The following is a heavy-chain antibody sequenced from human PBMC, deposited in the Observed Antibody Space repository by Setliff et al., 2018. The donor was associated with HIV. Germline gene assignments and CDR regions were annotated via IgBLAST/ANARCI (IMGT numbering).Heavy chain of an antibody. CDR1: GFNFSDYS. D-gene: IGHD1-26*01. V-gene: IGHV3-21*05. CDR3: TRDLPLIVSSGRGNR. Sequence: PGGSLRLSCVGSGFNFSDYSLNWVRQAPGRGLEWVSYISRSSSFVYQADSVKGRFPISRDNAKNLLHLQMNSLRADDTAVYYCTRDLPLIVSSGRGNRWGQGTLVTVSS. J-gene: IGHJ5*02. CDR2: ISRSSSFV.